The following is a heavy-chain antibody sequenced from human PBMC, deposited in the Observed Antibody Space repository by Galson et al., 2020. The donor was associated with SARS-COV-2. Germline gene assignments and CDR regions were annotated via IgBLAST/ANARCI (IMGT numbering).Heavy chain of an antibody. V-gene: IGHV3-33*06. CDR2: IWYDGSNK. Sequence: GGSLRLSCAASGFTFSSYGMHWVRQAPGKGLEWVAVIWYDGSNKYYADSVKGRFTISRDNSKNTLYLQMNSLRAEDTAVYYCAKGAHGMDVWGQGTTVTVSS. CDR3: AKGAHGMDV. J-gene: IGHJ6*02. CDR1: GFTFSSYG.